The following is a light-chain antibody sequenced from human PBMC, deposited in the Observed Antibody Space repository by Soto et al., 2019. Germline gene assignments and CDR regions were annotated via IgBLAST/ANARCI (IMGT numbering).Light chain of an antibody. J-gene: IGKJ5*01. CDR3: QQHNSFSIT. V-gene: IGKV1-5*03. Sequence: DIQMTQSPSSVSASVGDSVTITCRASQSVRAWLAWYQQKEGKAPKLLIYKASTLKSGVPSRFSGSGSGTEFTLTINSLQADDFATYYCQQHNSFSITFGQGTRLEIK. CDR2: KAS. CDR1: QSVRAW.